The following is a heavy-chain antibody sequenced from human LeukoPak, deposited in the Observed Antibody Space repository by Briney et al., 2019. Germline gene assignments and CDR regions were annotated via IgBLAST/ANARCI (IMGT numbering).Heavy chain of an antibody. V-gene: IGHV3-23*01. Sequence: GGSLRLSCAASGFVFNNYAMTWVRQAPGKGLQWVSNINDRGDGRHYADSVKGRFTISRDNSRNTLFLQMGSLRAEDTAVYYCAKTQWKVGATDYFDYWGRGILVTVSS. D-gene: IGHD1-26*01. CDR3: AKTQWKVGATDYFDY. CDR1: GFVFNNYA. CDR2: INDRGDGR. J-gene: IGHJ4*02.